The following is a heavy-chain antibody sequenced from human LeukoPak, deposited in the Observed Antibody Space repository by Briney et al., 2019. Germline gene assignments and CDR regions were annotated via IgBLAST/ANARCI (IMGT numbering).Heavy chain of an antibody. CDR1: GYTFTSYY. D-gene: IGHD4-17*01. V-gene: IGHV1-46*01. CDR3: ARDDTVTRAGFA. CDR2: INPSGGST. Sequence: GASVKVSCKASGYTFTSYYMHWVRQAPGQGLEWMGIINPSGGSTGYAQRFQGRVTMTRDTSTSTVYMELSSLRSEDTAVYYCARDDTVTRAGFAWGQGTLVTVSS. J-gene: IGHJ5*02.